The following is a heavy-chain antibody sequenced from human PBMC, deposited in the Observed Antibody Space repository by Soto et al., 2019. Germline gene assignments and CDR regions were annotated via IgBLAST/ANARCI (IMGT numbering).Heavy chain of an antibody. CDR1: GFTFSSYS. CDR2: ISSSSSYI. V-gene: IGHV3-21*01. J-gene: IGHJ3*02. D-gene: IGHD4-17*01. Sequence: LSCAASGFTFSSYSMNWVRQAPGKGLEWVSSISSSSSYIYYADSVKGRFTISRDNAKNSLYLQMNSLRAEDTAVYYCASYYGTDAFDIWGQGTMVTVSS. CDR3: ASYYGTDAFDI.